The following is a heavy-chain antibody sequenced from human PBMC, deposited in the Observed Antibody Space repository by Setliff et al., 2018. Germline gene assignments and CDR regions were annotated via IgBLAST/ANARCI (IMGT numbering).Heavy chain of an antibody. V-gene: IGHV3-74*01. Sequence: GGSLRLSCAASGFTFSSYWMHWVRQAPGRGLVWVTRINSDGSTTNYADSVKGRFTISRDNAKNTLYLQMNSLRAEDTAVYYCVRGYCSSSSCYGTMGYWGQGTLVTVSS. CDR1: GFTFSSYW. J-gene: IGHJ4*02. CDR2: INSDGSTT. D-gene: IGHD2-2*01. CDR3: VRGYCSSSSCYGTMGY.